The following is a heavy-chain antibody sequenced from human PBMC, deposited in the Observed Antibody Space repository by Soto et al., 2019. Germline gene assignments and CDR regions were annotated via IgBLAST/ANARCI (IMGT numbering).Heavy chain of an antibody. CDR2: INPNSGGT. CDR3: ARGGITMVRGGDENWFDP. CDR1: GYTFTGYY. Sequence: ASVKVSCKASGYTFTGYYMHWVRQAPGQGLEWMGWINPNSGGTNYAQKFQGRVTMTRDTSISTAYMELSRLGSDDTAVYYCARGGITMVRGGDENWFDPWGQGTLVTVSS. J-gene: IGHJ5*02. D-gene: IGHD3-10*01. V-gene: IGHV1-2*02.